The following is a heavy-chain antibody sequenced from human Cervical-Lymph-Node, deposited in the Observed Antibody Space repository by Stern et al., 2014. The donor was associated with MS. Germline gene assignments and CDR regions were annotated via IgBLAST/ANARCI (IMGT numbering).Heavy chain of an antibody. CDR2: INPNGSVT. Sequence: QVQLVQSGPEVKKPGVSVMVSCKTSGYTFTNYYIHWVRQAPGQGLEWMGIINPNGSVTASAQKFQGRLTMTRDTSTTTVYMRLITLTSEDTAMYYCTRAVGGVGREWGQGTLVFVSS. J-gene: IGHJ4*02. D-gene: IGHD3-16*01. CDR3: TRAVGGVGRE. V-gene: IGHV1-46*01. CDR1: GYTFTNYY.